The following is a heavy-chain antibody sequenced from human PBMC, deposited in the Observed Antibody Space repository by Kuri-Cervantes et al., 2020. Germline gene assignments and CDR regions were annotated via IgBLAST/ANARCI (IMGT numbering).Heavy chain of an antibody. CDR1: GFTFSSYG. V-gene: IGHV3-30*02. D-gene: IGHD3-22*01. J-gene: IGHJ4*02. CDR3: VRGGISSPNSFDI. Sequence: GSLRLSCAASGFTFSSYGMHWVRQAPGKGLEWVAFIRYDGSNKYYADSVKGRFTISRDNSKNTLYLQMNNLRAEDTAVYFCVRGGISSPNSFDIWGQGTLVTVSS. CDR2: IRYDGSNK.